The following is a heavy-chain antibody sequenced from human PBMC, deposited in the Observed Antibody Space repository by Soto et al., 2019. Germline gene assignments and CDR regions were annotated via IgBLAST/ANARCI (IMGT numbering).Heavy chain of an antibody. J-gene: IGHJ5*02. CDR3: TRADLLRAA. Sequence: QVQLQESGPGLVKPSGTLSLTCNVSGVSIISSTWWTWVRQSPGRGLEWLGEIHHSGSANYNPSIKSGVSMSVDKSKNQFPLTLSPVTAADTAVYYCTRADLLRAAWGQGILVTVSS. CDR2: IHHSGSA. CDR1: GVSIISSTW. V-gene: IGHV4-4*02. D-gene: IGHD3-16*01.